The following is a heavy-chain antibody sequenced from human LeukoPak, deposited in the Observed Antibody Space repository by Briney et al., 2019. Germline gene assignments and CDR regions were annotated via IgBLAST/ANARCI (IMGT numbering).Heavy chain of an antibody. D-gene: IGHD3-10*01. Sequence: GGSLRLSCAASGFTFSSHAMSWVRQSPGKGLEWVANIKPDGSEKAYVDSVKGRFTISRDNAKNSLYLQMSSLRAEDTAVYYCARDDYGWGSHPYWGQGTLVTVSS. V-gene: IGHV3-7*04. CDR2: IKPDGSEK. CDR3: ARDDYGWGSHPY. CDR1: GFTFSSHA. J-gene: IGHJ4*02.